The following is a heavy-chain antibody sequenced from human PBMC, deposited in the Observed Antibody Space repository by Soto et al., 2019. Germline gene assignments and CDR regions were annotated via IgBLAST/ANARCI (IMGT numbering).Heavy chain of an antibody. J-gene: IGHJ5*02. V-gene: IGHV1-3*04. CDR2: INTGTGYT. Sequence: ASVKVSCKASGYNFITYALHCVRQAPGQNLEWMGWINTGTGYTKYSHKFQDRVNITRDTSASTAYMELRSLKSEDTAIYYCARAPNYGRGWFPVAFAPGGQGTQVTVS. CDR3: ARAPNYGRGWFPVAFAP. CDR1: GYNFITYA. D-gene: IGHD6-19*01.